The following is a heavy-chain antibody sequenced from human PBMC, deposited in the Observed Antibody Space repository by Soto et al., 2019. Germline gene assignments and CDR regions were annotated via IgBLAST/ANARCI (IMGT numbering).Heavy chain of an antibody. J-gene: IGHJ6*02. CDR2: IYSGGST. CDR1: GFTVSSNY. Sequence: GGSLRLSCAASGFTVSSNYMSWVRQAPGKGLEWVSVIYSGGSTYYADSVKGRFTISRDNSKNTLYLQMNSLRAEDTAVYYCARDRSVYYYDSSGYYHYYYGMDVWGQGTTVTVSS. D-gene: IGHD3-22*01. CDR3: ARDRSVYYYDSSGYYHYYYGMDV. V-gene: IGHV3-53*01.